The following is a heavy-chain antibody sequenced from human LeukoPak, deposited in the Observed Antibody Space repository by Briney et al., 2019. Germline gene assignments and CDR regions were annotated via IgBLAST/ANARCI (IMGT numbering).Heavy chain of an antibody. CDR1: GGSISSSSYY. D-gene: IGHD3-22*01. CDR3: ARERTTYYYDSSGCPDWYFDL. J-gene: IGHJ2*01. V-gene: IGHV4-39*02. CDR2: IYYSGNT. Sequence: SETLSLTCTVSGGSISSSSYYWGWIRQPPGKGLEWIGSIYYSGNTYYNPSLKSRVTIAVDTSKNQFSLKLNFVTAADTAVYYCARERTTYYYDSSGCPDWYFDLWGRGTLVTVSS.